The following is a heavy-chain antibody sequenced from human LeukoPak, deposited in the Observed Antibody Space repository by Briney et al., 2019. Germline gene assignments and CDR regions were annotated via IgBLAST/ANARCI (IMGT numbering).Heavy chain of an antibody. CDR1: GFTVSSNY. CDR2: IYSGGST. J-gene: IGHJ5*02. V-gene: IGHV3-53*01. CDR3: ARGIATAANEDRFDP. D-gene: IGHD6-13*01. Sequence: GGSLRLSCAASGFTVSSNYMSWVRQAPGKGLEWVSVIYSGGSTYYADSVKGRFTISRDNPKNTLYLQMNSLRAEDTAVYYCARGIATAANEDRFDPWGQGTLVTVSS.